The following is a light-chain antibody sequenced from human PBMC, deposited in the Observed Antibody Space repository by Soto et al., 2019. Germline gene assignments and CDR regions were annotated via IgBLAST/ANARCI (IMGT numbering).Light chain of an antibody. Sequence: AIQMTQSPSSLSASVGDSVTIVCRASQDIRSDLAWYQQKPGKAPNLLIYGSSNLQSGVPSRFSGSGSGTHFSLTTSRLQPYDFASYYCLQDYNYLAFGGGTKVEI. CDR3: LQDYNYLA. J-gene: IGKJ4*01. V-gene: IGKV1-6*01. CDR1: QDIRSD. CDR2: GSS.